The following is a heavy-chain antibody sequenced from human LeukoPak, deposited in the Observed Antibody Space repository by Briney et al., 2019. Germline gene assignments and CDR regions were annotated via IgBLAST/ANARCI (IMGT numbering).Heavy chain of an antibody. CDR1: GYTFSSYA. CDR2: ISADNGNT. V-gene: IGHV1-18*01. D-gene: IGHD4-17*01. CDR3: ARDSAVTLFDY. Sequence: ASVKVSCKASGYTFSSYAISWVRQAPGQGLEWMGWISADNGNTHYTQKLQGRVTMTTDTSTSTAYMEPRSLRYDDTAVYYCARDSAVTLFDYWGRGTLVTVSS. J-gene: IGHJ4*02.